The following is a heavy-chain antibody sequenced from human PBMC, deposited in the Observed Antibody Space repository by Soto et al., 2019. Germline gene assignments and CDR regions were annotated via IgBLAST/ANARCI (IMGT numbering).Heavy chain of an antibody. Sequence: SQTLSLSCAISGDSVSSNSAAWNWIRPSPSRGLEWLGRTYYRSKWYNDYAVSVKSRITINPDTSKNQFSLQLNSVTPEDTAVYYCARENFWGETVFDPWGQGTLVTVSS. J-gene: IGHJ5*02. CDR2: TYYRSKWYN. V-gene: IGHV6-1*01. D-gene: IGHD3-16*01. CDR3: ARENFWGETVFDP. CDR1: GDSVSSNSAA.